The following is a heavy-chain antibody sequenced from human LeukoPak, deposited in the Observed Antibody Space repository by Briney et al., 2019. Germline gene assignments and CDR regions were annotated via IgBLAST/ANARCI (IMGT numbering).Heavy chain of an antibody. Sequence: ASVKVSCKASGYTFTSYYMHWVRQAPGEGLEWMGIINPSGGSTSYAQKFQGRVTMTRDMSTSTVYMELSSLRSEDTAVYYCARTQGDGAFDIWGQGTMVTVSS. CDR1: GYTFTSYY. CDR2: INPSGGST. D-gene: IGHD3-16*01. CDR3: ARTQGDGAFDI. J-gene: IGHJ3*02. V-gene: IGHV1-46*01.